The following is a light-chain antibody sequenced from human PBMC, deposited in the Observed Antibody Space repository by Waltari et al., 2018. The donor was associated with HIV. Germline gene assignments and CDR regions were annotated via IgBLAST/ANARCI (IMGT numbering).Light chain of an antibody. J-gene: IGLJ3*02. CDR1: SSNVVTNY. CDR3: ATWDDSLSAWL. CDR2: NNN. V-gene: IGLV1-47*01. Sequence: QSVLTQPPSASGPPGQRSPIPCSGLSSNVVTNYVYSYKQLPGTAPDLVIYNNNQRPLGGPDRFSGSKSGTSASLAISGLRSEDEADYYCATWDDSLSAWLFGGGTRLSVL.